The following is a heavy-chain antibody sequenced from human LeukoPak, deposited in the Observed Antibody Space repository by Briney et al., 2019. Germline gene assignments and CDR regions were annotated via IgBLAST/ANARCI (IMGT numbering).Heavy chain of an antibody. CDR3: ARVRVQLWSFDY. CDR1: GYTFTSYG. Sequence: ASVKVSCKASGYTFTSYGISWVRQAPGQGLEWMRWISAYNGNTNYAQKLQGRVTMTTDTSTSTAYMELRSLRSDDTAVYYCARVRVQLWSFDYWGQGTLVTVSS. J-gene: IGHJ4*02. V-gene: IGHV1-18*01. CDR2: ISAYNGNT. D-gene: IGHD5-18*01.